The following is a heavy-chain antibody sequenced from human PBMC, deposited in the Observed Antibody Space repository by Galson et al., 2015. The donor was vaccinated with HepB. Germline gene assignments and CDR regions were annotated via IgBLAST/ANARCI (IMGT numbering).Heavy chain of an antibody. Sequence: SLRLSCAASGFTFSSYGMHWVRQAPGKGLEWVAVISYDGSNKYYADSVKGRFTISRDNSKNTLYLQMNSLRAEDTAVYYCAKDSQVGIWYYYYMDVWGKGTTVTVSS. D-gene: IGHD1-14*01. CDR1: GFTFSSYG. CDR3: AKDSQVGIWYYYYMDV. CDR2: ISYDGSNK. J-gene: IGHJ6*03. V-gene: IGHV3-30*18.